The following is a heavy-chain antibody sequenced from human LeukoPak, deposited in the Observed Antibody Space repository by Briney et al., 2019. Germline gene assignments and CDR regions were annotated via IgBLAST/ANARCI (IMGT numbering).Heavy chain of an antibody. D-gene: IGHD1/OR15-1a*01. Sequence: SETLSLTCTVSGGSISTSSYYWGWIRQPPGEGLEWIGSIYYSGTTYYIPSLKSRVTISVDTSKTQFSLKVTSVTAADTAVYYCARNSVYWNFDLWGRGTLVSVSS. CDR2: IYYSGTT. V-gene: IGHV4-39*01. CDR1: GGSISTSSYY. J-gene: IGHJ2*01. CDR3: ARNSVYWNFDL.